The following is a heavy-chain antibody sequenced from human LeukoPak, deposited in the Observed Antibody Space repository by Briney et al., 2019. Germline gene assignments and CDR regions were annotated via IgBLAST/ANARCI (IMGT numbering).Heavy chain of an antibody. CDR3: ARGVWYYDSSGYCTY. CDR1: GYTFTGYY. D-gene: IGHD3-22*01. Sequence: GASVKVSCKASGYTFTGYYMHWVRQAPGQGLEWMGWINPNSGGTNYAQKFQGRVTMTRGTSISTAYMELSRLRSDDTAVYYCARGVWYYDSSGYCTYWGQGTLVTVSS. V-gene: IGHV1-2*02. J-gene: IGHJ4*02. CDR2: INPNSGGT.